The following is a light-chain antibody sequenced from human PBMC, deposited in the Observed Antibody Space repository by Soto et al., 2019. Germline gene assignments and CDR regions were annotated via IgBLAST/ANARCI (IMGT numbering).Light chain of an antibody. CDR1: SSDVGNYNY. CDR2: NVN. Sequence: QSVLTQSASVSGSPGQSITISCTGTSSDVGNYNYVSWYQQHPGEVPKLIIFNVNNRPSGVSNRFSGSKSGNTASLTISGLQAEDEADYYCSSLPRSTTYVCVTGTKVTVL. V-gene: IGLV2-14*01. CDR3: SSLPRSTTYV. J-gene: IGLJ1*01.